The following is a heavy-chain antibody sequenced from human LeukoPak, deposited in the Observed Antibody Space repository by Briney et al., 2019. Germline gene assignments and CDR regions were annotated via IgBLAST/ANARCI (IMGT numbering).Heavy chain of an antibody. CDR2: IYHTGNT. Sequence: SETLSLPCAVSDYSISSGYYWGWIRQPPGKGLEWIGNIYHTGNTYYNPSLKSRVTISLDTSKNQFPLKLSSVTAADTAVYYCARSNYYYYYMDVWGKGTTVTVSS. CDR1: DYSISSGYY. J-gene: IGHJ6*03. V-gene: IGHV4-38-2*01. CDR3: ARSNYYYYYMDV.